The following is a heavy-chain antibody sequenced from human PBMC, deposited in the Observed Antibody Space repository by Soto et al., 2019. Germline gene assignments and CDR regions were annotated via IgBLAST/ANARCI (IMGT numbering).Heavy chain of an antibody. Sequence: QVHLQESGPGLVKPSGTLSLTCAVSGASISSGSWWSWVRQPPGKGLEWIGEIFHVGSTNYNPSLKSRVTMSVDKSKNYFSLELTSVTAADTALYYCARDEYNDSSDWGQGTLVTVSS. J-gene: IGHJ4*02. D-gene: IGHD1-1*01. CDR2: IFHVGST. CDR3: ARDEYNDSSD. V-gene: IGHV4-4*02. CDR1: GASISSGSW.